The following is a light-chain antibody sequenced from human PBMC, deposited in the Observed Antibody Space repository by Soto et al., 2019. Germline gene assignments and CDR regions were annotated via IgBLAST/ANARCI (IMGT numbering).Light chain of an antibody. Sequence: EIVRTQSPATLSVSPGERATLSCRASQSVSSNLAWYQQKPGQAPRLLIYGASTRATGIPARFSGSGSGTEFTLTISSLQSEDFAVYYCQQYNNWPPWTFGQGTKVDSK. J-gene: IGKJ1*01. CDR2: GAS. CDR3: QQYNNWPPWT. V-gene: IGKV3-15*01. CDR1: QSVSSN.